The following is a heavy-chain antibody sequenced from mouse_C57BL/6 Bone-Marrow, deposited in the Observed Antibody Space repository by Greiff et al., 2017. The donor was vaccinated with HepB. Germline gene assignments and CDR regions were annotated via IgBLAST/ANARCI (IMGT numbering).Heavy chain of an antibody. J-gene: IGHJ2*01. CDR1: GYTFTSYW. Sequence: QVQLQQPGAELVMPGASVKLSCKASGYTFTSYWMHWVKQRPGQGLEWIGEIDPSDSYTNYNQKFKGKSTLTVDKSSSTAYMQLNSLTSEDSAVYYCARRLYYYGSSFYFDYWGQGTTLTVSS. D-gene: IGHD1-1*01. V-gene: IGHV1-69*01. CDR2: IDPSDSYT. CDR3: ARRLYYYGSSFYFDY.